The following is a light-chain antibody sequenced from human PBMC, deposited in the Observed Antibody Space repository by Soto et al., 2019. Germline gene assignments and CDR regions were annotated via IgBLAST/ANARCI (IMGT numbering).Light chain of an antibody. V-gene: IGKV1-9*01. CDR3: QQLKSYTEWT. Sequence: IQLTQSPSSLSASAGDRVTITCRASQGIRTYLAWYQQKPGKAPKLLIYAASTLQSGVPSRFSGSGSGTDFTLTISSLQPEDFATYYCQQLKSYTEWTFGQGTKVEIK. CDR1: QGIRTY. J-gene: IGKJ1*01. CDR2: AAS.